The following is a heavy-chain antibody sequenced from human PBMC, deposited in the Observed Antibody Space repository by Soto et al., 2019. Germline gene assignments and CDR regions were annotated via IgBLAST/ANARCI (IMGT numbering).Heavy chain of an antibody. CDR3: ASGCGVTCYSRMHF. CDR1: GFTFSSYA. D-gene: IGHD2-15*01. J-gene: IGHJ4*02. Sequence: EVQLLESGGGLVQPGGSLRLSCAASGFTFSSYAMSWVRQAPGKGMEWVSGISVSGGSTYYADSVKGRFTISRDNSKNTLYLQMNRLRAEDTAVYYCASGCGVTCYSRMHFWGQGTLVTVSS. V-gene: IGHV3-23*01. CDR2: ISVSGGST.